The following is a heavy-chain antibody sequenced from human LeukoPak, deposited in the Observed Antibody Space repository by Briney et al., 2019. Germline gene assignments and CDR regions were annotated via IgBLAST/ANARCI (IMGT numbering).Heavy chain of an antibody. CDR2: ISSNGGST. V-gene: IGHV3-64D*06. D-gene: IGHD3-3*01. CDR3: VSATADYDFWSGYYDRYFDY. J-gene: IGHJ4*02. Sequence: GRSLRLSCAASGFTFSSYAMHWVRQAPGKGLEYVSAISSNGGSTYYADSVKGRFTISRDNSKNTLYLQMSSLRAEDTAVYYCVSATADYDFWSGYYDRYFDYWGQGTLVTVSS. CDR1: GFTFSSYA.